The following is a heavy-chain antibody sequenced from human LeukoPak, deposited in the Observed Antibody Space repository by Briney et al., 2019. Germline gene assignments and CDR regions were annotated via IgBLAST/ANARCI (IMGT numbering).Heavy chain of an antibody. J-gene: IGHJ4*02. CDR2: IYSGGST. CDR3: AKVAEAAAFDS. CDR1: EFSVGSNY. Sequence: GGSVRLSCAASEFSVGSNYMTWVRQAPGKGLEWVSLIYSGGSTYYADSVKGRFTISRDNSKNTLYLQMNSLRAEDTAVYYCAKVAEAAAFDSWGQGTLVTVSS. D-gene: IGHD6-13*01. V-gene: IGHV3-66*01.